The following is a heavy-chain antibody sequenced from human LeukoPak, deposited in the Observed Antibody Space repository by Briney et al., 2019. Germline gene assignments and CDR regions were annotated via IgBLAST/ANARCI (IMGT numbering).Heavy chain of an antibody. J-gene: IGHJ6*03. D-gene: IGHD5-18*01. CDR2: IYYSGST. CDR3: ARDGIQLWSPYYYYYMDV. Sequence: SETLSLTCTVSGGSVSSTNSYWAWIRQSPGKGLEWIGSIYYSGSTYYNPSLKSRVTISVDTSKNQFSLKLSSVTAADTAVYYCARDGIQLWSPYYYYYMDVWGKGTTVTVSS. V-gene: IGHV4-39*07. CDR1: GGSVSSTNSY.